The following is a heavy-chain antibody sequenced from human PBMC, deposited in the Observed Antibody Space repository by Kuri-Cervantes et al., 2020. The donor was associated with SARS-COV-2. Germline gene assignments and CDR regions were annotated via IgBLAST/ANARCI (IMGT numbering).Heavy chain of an antibody. CDR2: INHSGST. CDR3: ARSRGYSGYVDRPSYFDY. J-gene: IGHJ4*02. D-gene: IGHD5-12*01. Sequence: GSLRLSCAVYGGSFSGYYWSWIRQPPGKGLEWIGKINHSGSTNYNPSLKSRVTISVDTSKNQFSLKLSSVTAADTAVYYCARSRGYSGYVDRPSYFDYWGQGTLVTVSS. V-gene: IGHV4-34*01. CDR1: GGSFSGYY.